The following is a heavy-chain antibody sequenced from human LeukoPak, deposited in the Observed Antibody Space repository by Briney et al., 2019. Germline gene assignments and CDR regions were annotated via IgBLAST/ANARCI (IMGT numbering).Heavy chain of an antibody. CDR2: ISGSGGST. CDR3: AKDLRGYCSSTSCYDQRNWFDP. Sequence: ETLSLTCAVYGGSFSGYYWSWVRQAPGKGLEWVSAISGSGGSTYYADSVKGRFTISRDNSKNTLYLQMNSLRAEDTAVYYCAKDLRGYCSSTSCYDQRNWFDPWGQGTLVTVSS. CDR1: GGSFSGYY. D-gene: IGHD2-2*01. V-gene: IGHV3-23*01. J-gene: IGHJ5*02.